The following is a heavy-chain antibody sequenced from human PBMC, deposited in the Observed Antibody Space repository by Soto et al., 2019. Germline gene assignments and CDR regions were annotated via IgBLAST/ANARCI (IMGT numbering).Heavy chain of an antibody. CDR1: SGSISSGGYY. Sequence: SETLSLTCTVSSGSISSGGYYWSWIRQHPGKGLEWIGNIFYSGSTYYNPSLKSRVTISVDTSKNQFSLKLSSVTAADTAVYYCARVRSGVGYNWFDPWGQGTLVTVSS. J-gene: IGHJ5*02. V-gene: IGHV4-31*03. CDR2: IFYSGST. CDR3: ARVRSGVGYNWFDP. D-gene: IGHD3-16*01.